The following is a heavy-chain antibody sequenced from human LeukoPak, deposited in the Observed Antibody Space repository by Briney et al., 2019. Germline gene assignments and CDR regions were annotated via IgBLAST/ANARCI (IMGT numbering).Heavy chain of an antibody. CDR1: GFTFSSYA. V-gene: IGHV3-23*01. CDR2: ITASGADA. CDR3: ARDGSNYYGSGREIFDY. D-gene: IGHD3-10*01. Sequence: GGSLRLSCAASGFTFSSYAMSWVRQAPGKGLDWVSVITASGADAYYAGSVKGRFTISRDDSKNTVYLQMNSLRAEDTAVYYCARDGSNYYGSGREIFDYWGQGTLVTVSS. J-gene: IGHJ4*02.